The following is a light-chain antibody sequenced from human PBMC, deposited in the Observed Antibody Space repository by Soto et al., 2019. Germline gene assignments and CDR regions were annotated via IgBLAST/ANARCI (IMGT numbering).Light chain of an antibody. V-gene: IGKV3-11*01. Sequence: EIVLTQSPATLSLSPGNRATLSCRASQSVSSYLAWYQQKPGQAPRLLIYDASTRATGIPARFSGSGSGTDFTLTITGLEPEDCAVYYCQKRSDWPSTFGGGTKVEIK. CDR3: QKRSDWPST. CDR2: DAS. CDR1: QSVSSY. J-gene: IGKJ4*01.